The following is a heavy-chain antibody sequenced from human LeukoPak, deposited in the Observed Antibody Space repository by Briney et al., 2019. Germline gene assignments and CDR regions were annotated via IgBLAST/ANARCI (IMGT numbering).Heavy chain of an antibody. D-gene: IGHD6-19*01. J-gene: IGHJ5*02. Sequence: SETLSLTCTVSGGSISSSSYYWGWIRQPPGKGLEWIGSIYYSGSTYYNPSLKSRVTISVDTSKNQFSLKLSSVTAADTAVYYCARGSSGCWFDPWGQGTLVTVSS. CDR2: IYYSGST. V-gene: IGHV4-39*01. CDR1: GGSISSSSYY. CDR3: ARGSSGCWFDP.